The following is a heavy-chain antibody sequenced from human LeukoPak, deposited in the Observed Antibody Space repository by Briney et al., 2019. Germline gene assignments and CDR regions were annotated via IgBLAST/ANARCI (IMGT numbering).Heavy chain of an antibody. CDR3: ARYPTYYYDSSPIQ. J-gene: IGHJ4*02. CDR1: GYRFTSYW. V-gene: IGHV5-51*01. CDR2: IYPSDSDT. Sequence: GESLKISCQVSGYRFTSYWVAWVRQMPGKGLEWMGFIYPSDSDTRYSPSFQGQVTISADKSISTAYLQWSSLKASDTAMYYCARYPTYYYDSSPIQWGQGTLVTVSS. D-gene: IGHD3-22*01.